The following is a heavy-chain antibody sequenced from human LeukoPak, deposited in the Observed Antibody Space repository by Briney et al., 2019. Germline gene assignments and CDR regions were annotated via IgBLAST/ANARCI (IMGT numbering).Heavy chain of an antibody. CDR2: ISSSGNTI. D-gene: IGHD6-6*01. CDR3: ARGPSIAARYDAFDI. V-gene: IGHV3-48*03. CDR1: EFIFTSYE. Sequence: GGSLRLSCAASEFIFTSYELNWVRQAPGKGLEWVSYISSSGNTISYADSVKGRFTISRDNAKNSLYLQVISLRAEDTAVYYCARGPSIAARYDAFDIWGQGTMVTVSS. J-gene: IGHJ3*02.